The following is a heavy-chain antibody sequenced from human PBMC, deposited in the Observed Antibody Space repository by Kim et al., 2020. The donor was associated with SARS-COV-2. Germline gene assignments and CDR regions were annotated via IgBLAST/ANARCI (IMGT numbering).Heavy chain of an antibody. J-gene: IGHJ4*02. D-gene: IGHD3-16*01. V-gene: IGHV4-39*01. Sequence: GSADDNPRLGSRVTVSIDASKHQIYLRLTSVTAADTAVYYCARLHGGIIVWGQGTLVTVSS. CDR3: ARLHGGIIV. CDR2: GSA.